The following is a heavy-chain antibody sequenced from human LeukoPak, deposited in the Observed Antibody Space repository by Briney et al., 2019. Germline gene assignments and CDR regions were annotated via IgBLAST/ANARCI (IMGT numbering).Heavy chain of an antibody. D-gene: IGHD6-13*01. CDR1: GGSISSSSYY. J-gene: IGHJ3*02. CDR3: ATPIAAAGMPDDAFDI. V-gene: IGHV4-39*01. Sequence: SETLSLTCTGSGGSISSSSYYWGWIRQPPGKGLERIGSIYYSGSTYYNPSLKSRVTISVDTSKNQFSLKLSSVTAADTAVYYCATPIAAAGMPDDAFDIWGQGTMVTVSS. CDR2: IYYSGST.